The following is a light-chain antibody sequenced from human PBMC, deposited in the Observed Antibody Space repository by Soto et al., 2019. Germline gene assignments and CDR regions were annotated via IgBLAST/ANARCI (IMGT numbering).Light chain of an antibody. CDR3: QQYGNSAWT. V-gene: IGKV3-20*01. CDR1: QSVSSSW. J-gene: IGKJ1*01. CDR2: GAS. Sequence: EIVLTQSPGTLSLSPGERATLSCRASQSVSSSWLAWYQQKPGQAPRLLIYGASSRATGIPDRVSGSGSGTDFTLTISRLEPEDFAVYYCQQYGNSAWTFGQGTKVDIK.